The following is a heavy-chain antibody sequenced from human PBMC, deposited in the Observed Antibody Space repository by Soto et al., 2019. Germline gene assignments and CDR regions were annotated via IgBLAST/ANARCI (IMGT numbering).Heavy chain of an antibody. J-gene: IGHJ6*02. CDR1: GYSFTSYW. Sequence: GESLKISCKGSGYSFTSYWIGWVRQMPGKGLEWVGIIYPGDSDTRYSPSFQGQVTISADNSISTAYLQWSSLKASDTAMYYCARGRSYYYYGMDVWGQGTMVTVSS. CDR3: ARGRSYYYYGMDV. CDR2: IYPGDSDT. V-gene: IGHV5-51*01.